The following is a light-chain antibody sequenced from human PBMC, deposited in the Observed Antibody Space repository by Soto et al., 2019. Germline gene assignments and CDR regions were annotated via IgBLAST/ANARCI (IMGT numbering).Light chain of an antibody. CDR1: SSNIGSNT. CDR2: RNN. CDR3: AAWDESLNGYV. Sequence: QTVVTQPPSVSGTPGRRVTISCSGRSSNIGSNTVSWYQQLPGTAPKLLIHRNNQRPSGVPDRFSGSNSGTSAPLAITGLQSEDEADYYCAAWDESLNGYVFGTGTKVTVL. V-gene: IGLV1-44*01. J-gene: IGLJ1*01.